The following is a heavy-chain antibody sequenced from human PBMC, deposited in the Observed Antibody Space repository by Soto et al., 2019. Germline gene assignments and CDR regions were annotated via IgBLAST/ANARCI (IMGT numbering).Heavy chain of an antibody. V-gene: IGHV3-30*18. CDR2: ISYDGSNK. J-gene: IGHJ4*02. D-gene: IGHD6-25*01. CDR3: AKDLSSVQVPNPPDY. Sequence: GSLRLSCAASGFTFSSSGMHWVRQAPGKGLEWVAVISYDGSNKYYADSVKGRFTISRDNSKNTLYLQMNSLRAEDTAVYYCAKDLSSVQVPNPPDYWGQGTLVTVSS. CDR1: GFTFSSSG.